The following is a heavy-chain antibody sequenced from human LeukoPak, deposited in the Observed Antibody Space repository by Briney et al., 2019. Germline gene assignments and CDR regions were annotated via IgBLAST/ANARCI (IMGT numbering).Heavy chain of an antibody. V-gene: IGHV4-39*01. CDR1: GGSISSSSYY. Sequence: KPSETLSLTCTVSGGSISSSSYYWGWIRQPPGKGLEWIGSIYYSGSTYYNPSLKSRVTISVDTSKNQFSLKLSSVTAADTAVYYCARLMGPGIAVAFIWGQGTMVTVSS. D-gene: IGHD6-19*01. CDR3: ARLMGPGIAVAFI. CDR2: IYYSGST. J-gene: IGHJ3*02.